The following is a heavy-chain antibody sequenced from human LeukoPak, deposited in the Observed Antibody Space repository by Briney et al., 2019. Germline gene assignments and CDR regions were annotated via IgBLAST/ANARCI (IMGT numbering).Heavy chain of an antibody. CDR1: GFTFTSYG. CDR3: AKINYDFWSGYSYYYYMDV. J-gene: IGHJ6*03. V-gene: IGHV3-30*02. CDR2: IRYDGSNK. D-gene: IGHD3-3*01. Sequence: GGSLRLSCAASGFTFTSYGMHWVRQAPGKGLEWVAVIRYDGSNKFYGDSVKGRFTISRDNSKNTLYLQMNSLRAEDTAVYYCAKINYDFWSGYSYYYYMDVWGKGTTVTVSS.